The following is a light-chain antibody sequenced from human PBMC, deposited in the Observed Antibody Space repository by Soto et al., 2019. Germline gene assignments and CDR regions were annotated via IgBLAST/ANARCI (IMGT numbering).Light chain of an antibody. CDR3: QQYNSYRT. CDR2: KAS. CDR1: QSISSW. V-gene: IGKV1-5*03. Sequence: DIQMPQSPSTLSASVGDRVTITCRASQSISSWLAWYQQKPGKAPKLLIYKASNLESGVPSRFSGSGSGTEFTLTITSLQPDDFATYYCQQYNSYRTFGQGTKVDIK. J-gene: IGKJ1*01.